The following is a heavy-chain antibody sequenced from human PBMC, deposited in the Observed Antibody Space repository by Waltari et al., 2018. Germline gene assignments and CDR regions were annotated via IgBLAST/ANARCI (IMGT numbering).Heavy chain of an antibody. D-gene: IGHD3-3*01. CDR1: GGSISSYY. V-gene: IGHV4-59*08. CDR3: AMTPTIFGVAAGWFDP. J-gene: IGHJ5*02. CDR2: IYYSGST. Sequence: QVQLQESGPGLVKPSETLSLTCTVSGGSISSYYWSWIRQPPGKGLEWIGYIYYSGSTTYNPSLKSRVTISVDTSKNQFSLKLSSVTAADTAVYYCAMTPTIFGVAAGWFDPWGQGTLVTVSS.